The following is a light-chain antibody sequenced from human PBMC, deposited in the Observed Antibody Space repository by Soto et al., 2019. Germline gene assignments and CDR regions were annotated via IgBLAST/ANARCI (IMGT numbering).Light chain of an antibody. CDR3: SSYAGSSTYVV. Sequence: QSDLTQPASVSGSPGQSITISCTGTSSDVGGYDYVSWYQHHPGEAPKLLIYEVSYRPSGVSNRFSGSKSGNTASLTISGLQPEDEADYYCSSYAGSSTYVVFGGGTKLTVL. J-gene: IGLJ2*01. V-gene: IGLV2-14*01. CDR1: SSDVGGYDY. CDR2: EVS.